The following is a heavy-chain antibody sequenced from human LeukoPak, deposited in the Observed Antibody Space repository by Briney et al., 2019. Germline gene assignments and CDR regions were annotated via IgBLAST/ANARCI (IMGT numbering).Heavy chain of an antibody. V-gene: IGHV3-23*01. D-gene: IGHD5-24*01. CDR2: ISGSGGST. CDR3: AKDSRYERWLQFPNWFDP. Sequence: QTGGSLRLSCAASGFTFSSYAMSWVRQAPGKGLDWVSAISGSGGSTYYADSVKGRFTISRDNSKNTLYLQMNSLRAEDTAVYYCAKDSRYERWLQFPNWFDPWGQGTLVTVSS. CDR1: GFTFSSYA. J-gene: IGHJ5*02.